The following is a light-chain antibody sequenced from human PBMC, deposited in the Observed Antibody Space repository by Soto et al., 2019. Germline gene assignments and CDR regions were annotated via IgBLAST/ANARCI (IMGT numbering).Light chain of an antibody. CDR3: QQYYSYPRT. CDR2: RAS. V-gene: IGKV1-5*03. Sequence: DIQMTQSPSTLSASVGDRVTIAFRASQSIRNWLAWYQQKPGKAPKLLIYRASSLQSGVPSRFSGTKSGTDFTLTISCLQSEDFATYYCQQYYSYPRTFGQGTKVDIK. CDR1: QSIRNW. J-gene: IGKJ1*01.